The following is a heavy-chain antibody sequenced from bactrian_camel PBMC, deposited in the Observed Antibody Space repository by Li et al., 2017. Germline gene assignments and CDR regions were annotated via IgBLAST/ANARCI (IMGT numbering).Heavy chain of an antibody. CDR3: AAGERGWYGPRFENYKY. CDR2: IDPDGST. J-gene: IGHJ4*01. V-gene: IGHV3S55*01. D-gene: IGHD6*01. Sequence: HVQLVESGGGSVQAGGSLRLPCAISQSQDDTYATDSMAWFRQAPGKEREGVAAIDPDGSTVYADSVKGRFTVSRDGAKGTLYLQMNSLKPEDSAMYYCAAGERGWYGPRFENYKYWGQGTQVTVS. CDR1: QSQDDTYATDS.